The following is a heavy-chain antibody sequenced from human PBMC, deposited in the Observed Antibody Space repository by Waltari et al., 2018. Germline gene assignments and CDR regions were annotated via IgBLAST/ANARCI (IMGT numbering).Heavy chain of an antibody. J-gene: IGHJ4*02. CDR3: ARGYYDFWSGYYSS. Sequence: QVQLQQWGAGLLKPSETLSLTCAVYGGSFSGYYWSWIRQPPGQGLEWIGEINHSGSTNYNPSLKSRVTISVDTSKNQFSLKLSSVTAADTAVYYCARGYYDFWSGYYSSWGQGTLVTVSS. V-gene: IGHV4-34*01. CDR1: GGSFSGYY. CDR2: INHSGST. D-gene: IGHD3-3*01.